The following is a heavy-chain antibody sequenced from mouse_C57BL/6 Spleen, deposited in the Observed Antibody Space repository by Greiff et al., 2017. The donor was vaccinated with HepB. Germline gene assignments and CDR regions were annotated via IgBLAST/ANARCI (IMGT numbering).Heavy chain of an antibody. Sequence: EVMLVESGGGLVKPGGSLKLSCAASGFTFSSYAMSWVRQTPEKRLEWVATISDGGSYTYYPDNVKGRFTISRDNAKNNLYLQLSHLKSEDTAMYYCARGRGPYAMDYWGQGTSVTVSS. CDR3: ARGRGPYAMDY. CDR1: GFTFSSYA. J-gene: IGHJ4*01. CDR2: ISDGGSYT. V-gene: IGHV5-4*03.